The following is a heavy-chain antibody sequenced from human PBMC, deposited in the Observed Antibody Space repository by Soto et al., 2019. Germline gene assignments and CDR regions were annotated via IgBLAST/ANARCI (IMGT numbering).Heavy chain of an antibody. CDR1: GGSISSYY. D-gene: IGHD4-17*01. Sequence: PSETLSLTCTVSGGSISSYYWSWIRQPPGKGLEWIGYIYYSGSTNYNPSLKSRVTISVDTSKNQFSLKLSSVTAADTAVYYCARAHGDYDYYYYGMDVWGQGTTVTVS. V-gene: IGHV4-59*08. CDR3: ARAHGDYDYYYYGMDV. J-gene: IGHJ6*02. CDR2: IYYSGST.